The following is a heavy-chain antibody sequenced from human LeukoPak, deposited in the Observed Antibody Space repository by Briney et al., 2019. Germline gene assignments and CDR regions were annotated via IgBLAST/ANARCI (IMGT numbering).Heavy chain of an antibody. CDR3: ARGLRVYGFYFDY. CDR1: GGSISSYY. Sequence: SETLSLTCTVSGGSISSYYWSWIRQPPGKGLEWIGYIYYSGSTNYNPSLKSRVTISVDTSKNQFSLKLSSVTAADTAVYYCARGLRVYGFYFDYWGQGTLVTVSS. J-gene: IGHJ4*02. V-gene: IGHV4-59*01. D-gene: IGHD3-10*01. CDR2: IYYSGST.